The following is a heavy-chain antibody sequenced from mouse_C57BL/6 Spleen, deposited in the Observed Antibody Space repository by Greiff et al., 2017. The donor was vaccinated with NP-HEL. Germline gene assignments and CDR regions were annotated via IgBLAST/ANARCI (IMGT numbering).Heavy chain of an antibody. D-gene: IGHD1-1*01. CDR3: ARGGTVVATRYFDV. J-gene: IGHJ1*03. Sequence: QVHLQQPGAELVKPGASVKMSSKASVYTFTSYWITWVKQRPGQGLEWIGDIYPGSGSPNYHEKFKCKATLTVDTSSSTAYMQLSSLTSEDSAVYYCARGGTVVATRYFDVWGTGTTVTVSS. CDR2: IYPGSGSP. CDR1: VYTFTSYW. V-gene: IGHV1-55*01.